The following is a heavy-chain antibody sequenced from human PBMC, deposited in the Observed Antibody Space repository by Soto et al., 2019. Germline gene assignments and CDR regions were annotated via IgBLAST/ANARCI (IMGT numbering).Heavy chain of an antibody. J-gene: IGHJ4*02. CDR1: GGSISSGGYY. CDR3: ARWLRYYFDY. Sequence: PSETLSLTCTVSGGSISSGGYYWSWIRQHPGKGLEWXXXXXXXGSTYYNPSLKSRVTISVDTSKNQFSLKLSSVTAADTAVYYCARWLRYYFDYWGQGTLVTVSS. D-gene: IGHD5-12*01. CDR2: XXXXGST. V-gene: IGHV4-31*03.